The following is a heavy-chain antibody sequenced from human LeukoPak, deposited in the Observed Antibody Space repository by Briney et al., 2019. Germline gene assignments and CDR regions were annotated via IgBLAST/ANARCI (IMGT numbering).Heavy chain of an antibody. CDR3: ARGLPGGFVGFSSSWYPLDY. CDR1: GFTFSRFG. J-gene: IGHJ4*02. V-gene: IGHV3-30*04. D-gene: IGHD6-13*01. CDR2: ISYDGRNK. Sequence: PGGSLRLSCGASGFTFSRFGIHWVRQAPGKGLEWVSVISYDGRNKHYADSVKGRFTISRDNSKNTLFLQMNSLRAEDTAVYYCARGLPGGFVGFSSSWYPLDYWGQGALVTVSS.